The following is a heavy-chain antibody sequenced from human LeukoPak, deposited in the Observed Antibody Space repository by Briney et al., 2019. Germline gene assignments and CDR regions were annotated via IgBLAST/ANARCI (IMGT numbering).Heavy chain of an antibody. CDR1: GFSFSDYS. CDR3: ARGQGDFWSGHFYYYYMDV. J-gene: IGHJ6*03. D-gene: IGHD3-3*01. V-gene: IGHV3-48*04. Sequence: GGSLRLSCAGSGFSFSDYSMNWVRQAPGEGLEWVSYISGSSGTIYYADSVTGRFTISRDNAKNSLYLQMNSLRAGDTALYYCARGQGDFWSGHFYYYYMDVWGKGTTVTVSS. CDR2: ISGSSGTI.